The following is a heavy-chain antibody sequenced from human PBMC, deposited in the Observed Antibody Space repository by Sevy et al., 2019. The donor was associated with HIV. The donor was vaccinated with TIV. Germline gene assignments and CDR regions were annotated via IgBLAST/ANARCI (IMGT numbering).Heavy chain of an antibody. J-gene: IGHJ6*02. CDR2: IYPGDSDT. CDR1: GYSFTSYW. Sequence: GESLKISCKGSGYSFTSYWIGWVRQMPGKGLEWMGIIYPGDSDTRYSPSFQGQVTISADKSISTAYRQWSSLKASDTAMYYCARHVLDCSSTSCYGAGAYYYYGMDVWGQGTTVTVSS. CDR3: ARHVLDCSSTSCYGAGAYYYYGMDV. D-gene: IGHD2-2*01. V-gene: IGHV5-51*01.